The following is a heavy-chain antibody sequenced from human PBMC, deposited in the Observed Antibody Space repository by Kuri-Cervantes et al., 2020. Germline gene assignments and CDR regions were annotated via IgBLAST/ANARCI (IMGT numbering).Heavy chain of an antibody. CDR2: INHSGST. CDR1: GGSFSDYY. CDR3: ARASYCGGDCSPRFDP. V-gene: IGHV4-34*01. Sequence: SETLSLTCAVYGGSFSDYYWSWIRQPPGKGLEWIGEINHSGSTNYNPSLKSRVTISVDTSKNQFSLKLSSVTAADTAVYYCARASYCGGDCSPRFDPWGQGTLVTVSS. J-gene: IGHJ5*02. D-gene: IGHD2-21*01.